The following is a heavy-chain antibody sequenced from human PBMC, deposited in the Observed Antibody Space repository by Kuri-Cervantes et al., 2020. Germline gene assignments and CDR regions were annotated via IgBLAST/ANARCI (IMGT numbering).Heavy chain of an antibody. Sequence: GESLKISCAASGFTFSSYSMNWVRQAPGKGLEWVSSISSSSSYIYYADSVKGRFTISRDNAKNSLYLQMNSLGAEDTAVYYCARDPYCSGGNCYSVYWGQGTLVTVSS. CDR2: ISSSSSYI. CDR3: ARDPYCSGGNCYSVY. J-gene: IGHJ4*02. V-gene: IGHV3-21*01. CDR1: GFTFSSYS. D-gene: IGHD2-15*01.